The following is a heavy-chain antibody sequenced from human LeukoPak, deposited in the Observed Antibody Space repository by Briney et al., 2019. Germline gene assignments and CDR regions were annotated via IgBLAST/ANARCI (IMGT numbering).Heavy chain of an antibody. CDR3: ARDLYQWYFDY. V-gene: IGHV3-23*01. J-gene: IGHJ4*02. CDR2: ISGSGGST. D-gene: IGHD6-19*01. Sequence: GGSLRLSCAASGFTFSTYAMSWVRQAPGKGLEWVSGISGSGGSTYYAGSVRGRFTISRDNSKNTLYLQMNSLRTDDTAVYYCARDLYQWYFDYWGQGTLVTVSS. CDR1: GFTFSTYA.